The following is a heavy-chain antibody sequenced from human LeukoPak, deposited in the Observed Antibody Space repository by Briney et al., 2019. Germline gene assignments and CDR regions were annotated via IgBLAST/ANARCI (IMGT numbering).Heavy chain of an antibody. J-gene: IGHJ4*02. V-gene: IGHV3-30*02. CDR3: AEEWFSSGWYPQYYFDY. Sequence: GGSLRLSCAASGFTFSRYGMSWVRQAPGKGLEWVAFIRYDGSNKYYADSVKGRFTISRDNSKHTLYLQMNSLRAEDTAVYYCAEEWFSSGWYPQYYFDYWGQGTLVTVSS. D-gene: IGHD6-19*01. CDR2: IRYDGSNK. CDR1: GFTFSRYG.